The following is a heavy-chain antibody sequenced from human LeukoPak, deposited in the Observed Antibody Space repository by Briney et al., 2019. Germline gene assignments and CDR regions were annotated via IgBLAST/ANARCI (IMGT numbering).Heavy chain of an antibody. D-gene: IGHD2-2*02. J-gene: IGHJ5*02. Sequence: GGSLRLSCAASGFTFSSSAMSWVRQAPGKGLEWVSAISGSGGSTYYADSVKGRFTISRDNSKNTLYLQMNSLRAEDTAVYYCAKDPRYCSSTSCYISPNWFDPWGQGTLVTVSS. V-gene: IGHV3-23*01. CDR2: ISGSGGST. CDR1: GFTFSSSA. CDR3: AKDPRYCSSTSCYISPNWFDP.